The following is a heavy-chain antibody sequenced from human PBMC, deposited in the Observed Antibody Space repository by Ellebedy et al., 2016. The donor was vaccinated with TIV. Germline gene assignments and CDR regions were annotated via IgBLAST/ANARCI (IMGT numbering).Heavy chain of an antibody. D-gene: IGHD2-15*01. CDR3: ARHREGGGAFDI. CDR2: IYYSGST. CDR1: GGSISSSSYY. Sequence: MPGGSLRLSCTVSGGSISSSSYYWGWIRQPPGKGLEWIGSIYYSGSTYYNPSLKSRVTISVDTSKNQFSLKLSSVTAADTAVYYCARHREGGGAFDIWGQGTMVTVSS. J-gene: IGHJ3*02. V-gene: IGHV4-39*01.